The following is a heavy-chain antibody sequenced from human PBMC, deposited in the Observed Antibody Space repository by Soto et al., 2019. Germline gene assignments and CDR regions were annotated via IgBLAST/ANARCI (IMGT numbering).Heavy chain of an antibody. J-gene: IGHJ4*02. CDR1: GFTFSGYW. V-gene: IGHV3-74*01. Sequence: PGGSLRLSCEASGFTFSGYWFHWVRQVPGKGLVWVSRTNQHGTIIDYADFVKGRFTISRDNAKHTLYLEMDSLRVEDTAVYYCTRDIGGRGALWGPGTLVTVSS. CDR3: TRDIGGRGAL. CDR2: TNQHGTII. D-gene: IGHD3-16*01.